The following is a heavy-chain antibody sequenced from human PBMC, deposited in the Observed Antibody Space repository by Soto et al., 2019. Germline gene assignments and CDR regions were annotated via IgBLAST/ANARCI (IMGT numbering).Heavy chain of an antibody. Sequence: PWGSLRLSCAASGFTFSSYSMNWVRQAPGRGLEWVSSISSSSSYIYYADSVKGRFTISRDNAKNSLYLQMNSLRAEDTAVYYCARIRLGYDAFDIWGQGTMVTVSS. D-gene: IGHD2-15*01. CDR2: ISSSSSYI. CDR3: ARIRLGYDAFDI. V-gene: IGHV3-21*01. CDR1: GFTFSSYS. J-gene: IGHJ3*02.